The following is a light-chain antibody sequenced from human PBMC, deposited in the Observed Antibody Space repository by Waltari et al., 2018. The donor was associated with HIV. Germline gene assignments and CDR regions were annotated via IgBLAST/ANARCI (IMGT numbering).Light chain of an antibody. Sequence: QSVLTQPPSAYGDPGQRVTISCSGSTSNIGRFNVQWYQQLPETAPKHLIHVNNYRPSGVPDRFSGSKSGTSASLAISGLQSEDEADYYCAVWDGSLSAYVFGPGTKVTV. CDR1: TSNIGRFN. V-gene: IGLV1-44*01. J-gene: IGLJ1*01. CDR3: AVWDGSLSAYV. CDR2: VNN.